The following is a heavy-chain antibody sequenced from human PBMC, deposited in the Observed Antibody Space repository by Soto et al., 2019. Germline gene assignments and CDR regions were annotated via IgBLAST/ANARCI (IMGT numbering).Heavy chain of an antibody. J-gene: IGHJ4*02. Sequence: QVQLVESGGGVVQPGRPLRLSCAASGFTFSSYGMHWVRQAPGKGLEWVAVISYDGSNKYYADSVKGRFTISRDNSKNTLYLQMNSLRAEDTAVYYCASSGSYDWGQGTLVTVSS. CDR1: GFTFSSYG. V-gene: IGHV3-30*03. D-gene: IGHD6-19*01. CDR2: ISYDGSNK. CDR3: ASSGSYD.